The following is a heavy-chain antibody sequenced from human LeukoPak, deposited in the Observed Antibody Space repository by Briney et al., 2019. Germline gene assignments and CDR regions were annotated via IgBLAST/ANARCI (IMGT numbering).Heavy chain of an antibody. CDR3: AKDEERVTIFGVVIIGFDY. J-gene: IGHJ4*02. D-gene: IGHD3-3*01. CDR2: ISGSGGST. CDR1: GFTFSSDS. Sequence: GGSLRLSCAASGFTFSSDSMNWVRQAPGKGLEWVSAISGSGGSTYYADSVKGRFTISRDNSKNTLYLQMNSLRAEDTAVYYCAKDEERVTIFGVVIIGFDYWGQGTLVTVSS. V-gene: IGHV3-23*01.